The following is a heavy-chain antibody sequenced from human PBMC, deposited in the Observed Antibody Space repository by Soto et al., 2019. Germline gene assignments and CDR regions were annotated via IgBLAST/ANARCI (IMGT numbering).Heavy chain of an antibody. D-gene: IGHD3-22*01. J-gene: IGHJ3*02. CDR1: GFTFSSYA. CDR2: ISSNGGST. V-gene: IGHV3-64D*06. CDR3: VKAQRDSSGFDAFDI. Sequence: GGSLRLSCSASGFTFSSYAMHWVRQAPGKGLEYVSAISSNGGSTYYADSVKGRFTISRDNSKNTLYLQMSSLRAEDTAVYYCVKAQRDSSGFDAFDIWGQGTMVTVSS.